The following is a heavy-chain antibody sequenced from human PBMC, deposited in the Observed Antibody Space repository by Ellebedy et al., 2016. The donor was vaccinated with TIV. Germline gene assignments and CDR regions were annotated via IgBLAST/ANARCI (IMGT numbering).Heavy chain of an antibody. J-gene: IGHJ3*01. D-gene: IGHD4-23*01. CDR2: ITESGGTT. V-gene: IGHV3-23*01. Sequence: PGGSLRLSCAASGLTFSSHAMSWVRQAPGKGLEWVSSITESGGTTYYADSVKGGFTISRDNSKPTLFLQRNSLRAEDTAIYFCARDPVGVGPAFDVWGQGTMVTVSS. CDR1: GLTFSSHA. CDR3: ARDPVGVGPAFDV.